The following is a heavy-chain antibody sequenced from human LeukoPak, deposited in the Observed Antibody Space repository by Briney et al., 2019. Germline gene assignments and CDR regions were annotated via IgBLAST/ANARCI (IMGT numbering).Heavy chain of an antibody. Sequence: HGASVKVSCKASGYTLTSYDINWVRQATGQGLEWMGWMNPNSGRTGYAQNFQGRITITRNTSISTAYMELSSLRSEDTAVYYCATARVVGANWFDPWGQGTLVTVSS. D-gene: IGHD1-26*01. J-gene: IGHJ5*02. CDR3: ATARVVGANWFDP. CDR1: GYTLTSYD. V-gene: IGHV1-8*01. CDR2: MNPNSGRT.